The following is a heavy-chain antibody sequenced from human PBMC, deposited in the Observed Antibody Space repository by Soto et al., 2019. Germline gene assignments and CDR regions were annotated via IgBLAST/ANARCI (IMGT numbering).Heavy chain of an antibody. V-gene: IGHV4-61*01. CDR2: IYYSGST. CDR3: ARECNDRSGFDYGMDV. CDR1: GGSVSSGSYY. J-gene: IGHJ6*02. D-gene: IGHD3-22*01. Sequence: SETLSLTCTVSGGSVSSGSYYWSWIRQPPGKGLEWIGYIYYSGSTNYNPSLKSRVTISVDTSTNQFSLKLSSVTAPDPDVYYCARECNDRSGFDYGMDVWGQGNTVTVSS.